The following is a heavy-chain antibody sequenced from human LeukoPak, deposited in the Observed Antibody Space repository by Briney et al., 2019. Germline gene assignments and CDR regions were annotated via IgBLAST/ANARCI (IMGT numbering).Heavy chain of an antibody. J-gene: IGHJ3*02. CDR3: ARVAYYDFWSGGLYAFDI. Sequence: SDTLSVSCKVSGYSITEYSLNWVRQPPGKGLEWIGYIYYSGSTNYNPSLKSRVTISVDTSKNQFSLKLSSVTAADTAVYYCARVAYYDFWSGGLYAFDIWGQGTMVAVSS. CDR2: IYYSGST. V-gene: IGHV4-59*07. CDR1: GYSITEYS. D-gene: IGHD3-3*01.